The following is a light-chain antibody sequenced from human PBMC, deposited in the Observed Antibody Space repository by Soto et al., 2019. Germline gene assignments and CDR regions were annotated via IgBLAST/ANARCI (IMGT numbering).Light chain of an antibody. Sequence: QSALTQPASVSGSPGQSITISCIGTSSDIGAYNYVSWYQQHPGKAPKLMIYDVTSRPSGVSNRFSGSSSGNTASLNISGLQADDEADYYCSSYTTSGSPVLFGGGTKLTVL. CDR1: SSDIGAYNY. CDR3: SSYTTSGSPVL. V-gene: IGLV2-14*01. CDR2: DVT. J-gene: IGLJ2*01.